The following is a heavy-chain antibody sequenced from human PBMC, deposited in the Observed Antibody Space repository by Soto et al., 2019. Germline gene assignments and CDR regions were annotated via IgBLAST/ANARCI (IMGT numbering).Heavy chain of an antibody. J-gene: IGHJ6*02. CDR3: AKDALGDYFYYGMDV. CDR1: GFTFNNYA. CDR2: ISDSGGRT. Sequence: EVQPLESGGGLVQPGGSLRLSCAVSGFTFNNYAMNWVRQAPGKGLEWVSSISDSGGRTYYADSVKGRFTISRDNSKNTLYLQMNSLRAEDTAIYYCAKDALGDYFYYGMDVWGQGTTVTVSS. V-gene: IGHV3-23*01.